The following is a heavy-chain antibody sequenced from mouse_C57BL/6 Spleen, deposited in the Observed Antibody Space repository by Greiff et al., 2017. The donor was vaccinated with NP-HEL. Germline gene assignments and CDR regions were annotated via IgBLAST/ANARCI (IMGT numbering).Heavy chain of an antibody. CDR1: GFTFSDYG. V-gene: IGHV5-17*01. CDR2: ISSGSSTI. CDR3: ARDYYGSSFAY. D-gene: IGHD1-1*01. J-gene: IGHJ3*01. Sequence: EVNVVESGGGLVKPGGSLKLSCAASGFTFSDYGMHWVRQAPEKGLEWVAYISSGSSTIYYADTVKGRFTISGDNAKNTLFLQMTSLRSEDTAMYYCARDYYGSSFAYWGQGTLVTVSA.